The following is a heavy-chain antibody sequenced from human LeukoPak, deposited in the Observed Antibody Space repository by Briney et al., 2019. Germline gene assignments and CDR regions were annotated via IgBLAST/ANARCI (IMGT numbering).Heavy chain of an antibody. D-gene: IGHD6-13*01. Sequence: GGSLRLSCAASGFTFNNYGMHWVRQAPGKGLEWVAVISYDGRNKHYPDSVKGRFTISRDISTDTLWLQMDSLRTEDTAVYYCAKGPLRGTSAAIDYWGQGTLVTVSS. CDR1: GFTFNNYG. J-gene: IGHJ4*02. CDR3: AKGPLRGTSAAIDY. CDR2: ISYDGRNK. V-gene: IGHV3-30*18.